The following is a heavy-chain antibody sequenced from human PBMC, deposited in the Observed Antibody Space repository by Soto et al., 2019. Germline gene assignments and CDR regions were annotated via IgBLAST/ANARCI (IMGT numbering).Heavy chain of an antibody. Sequence: QVQLQESGPGLVKPSQTLSLTCTVSGGSISSGGYYWSWIRQHPGKGLEWIGYIYYSGSTYYNPSLKSRVTISVDTSKNQFSLKLSSVTAADTAVYYCARGGYGSGRGIGDLVANYYYYYGMDVWGQGTTVTVSS. V-gene: IGHV4-31*03. J-gene: IGHJ6*02. CDR3: ARGGYGSGRGIGDLVANYYYYYGMDV. CDR2: IYYSGST. D-gene: IGHD3-10*01. CDR1: GGSISSGGYY.